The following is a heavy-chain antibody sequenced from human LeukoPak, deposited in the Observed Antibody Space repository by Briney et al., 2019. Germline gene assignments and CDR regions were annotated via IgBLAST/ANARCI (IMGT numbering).Heavy chain of an antibody. CDR1: GFTFSNAW. J-gene: IGHJ4*02. CDR2: IKSKTDGGTT. D-gene: IGHD3-22*01. V-gene: IGHV3-15*01. Sequence: GGSLRLSCAASGFTFSNAWMSWVRQAPGKGLEWVGRIKSKTDGGTTDYAAPVKGRFTISRDDSKNTLYLQMNSLKTEDSAVYYCRCYYDSKTPSDFDYWGQGTLVTVSS. CDR3: RCYYDSKTPSDFDY.